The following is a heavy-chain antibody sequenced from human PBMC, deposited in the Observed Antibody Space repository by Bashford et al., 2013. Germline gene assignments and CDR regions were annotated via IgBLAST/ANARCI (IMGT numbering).Heavy chain of an antibody. CDR2: INTGNGDT. V-gene: IGHV1-3*04. D-gene: IGHD1-26*01. Sequence: WVRQAPGHRLEWVGWINTGNGDTKYLQKLQGRVTITRDTAADTVYMELSSLRSEDTAVYYCARGRWADYWGQGTLVTVSS. J-gene: IGHJ4*02. CDR3: ARGRWADY.